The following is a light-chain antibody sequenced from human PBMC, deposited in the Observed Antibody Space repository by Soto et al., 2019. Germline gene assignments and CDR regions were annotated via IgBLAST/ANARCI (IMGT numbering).Light chain of an antibody. CDR1: QSISSW. CDR2: KAS. Sequence: DIQMTQSPSTLPASVGDIVTITCRASQSISSWLAWYQQKPGKAPKLLIYKASSLESGVPSRFSGSGSGTEFTLTISSLQPDDFATYYCQQYNSYWTFGHGTKVDIK. V-gene: IGKV1-5*03. CDR3: QQYNSYWT. J-gene: IGKJ1*01.